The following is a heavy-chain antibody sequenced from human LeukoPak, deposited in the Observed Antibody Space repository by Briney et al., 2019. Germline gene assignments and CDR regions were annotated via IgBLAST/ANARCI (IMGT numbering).Heavy chain of an antibody. CDR2: INPSGGST. CDR1: GYTFTSYY. D-gene: IGHD2-15*01. Sequence: ASVKVSCKASGYTFTSYYMHWVRQAPGQGLEWMGIINPSGGSTSYAQKFQGRVTMTRDTSTSTVYMKLSSLRSEDTPVYYCARSDIVVAIFDYWGQGTLVTVSS. CDR3: ARSDIVVAIFDY. J-gene: IGHJ4*02. V-gene: IGHV1-46*01.